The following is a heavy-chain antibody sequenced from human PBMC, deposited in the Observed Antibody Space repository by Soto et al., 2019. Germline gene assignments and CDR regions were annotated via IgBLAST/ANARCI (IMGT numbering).Heavy chain of an antibody. J-gene: IGHJ3*02. D-gene: IGHD6-19*01. V-gene: IGHV3-30*03. Sequence: GGSLRLSCAASGFTFSSYGMHWVRQAPGKGLEWVAVISYDGSNKYYADSVKGRFTISRDNSKNTLYLQMNSLRAEDTAVYYCARAGPLGLVGAFDIWGQGTMVTVSS. CDR1: GFTFSSYG. CDR2: ISYDGSNK. CDR3: ARAGPLGLVGAFDI.